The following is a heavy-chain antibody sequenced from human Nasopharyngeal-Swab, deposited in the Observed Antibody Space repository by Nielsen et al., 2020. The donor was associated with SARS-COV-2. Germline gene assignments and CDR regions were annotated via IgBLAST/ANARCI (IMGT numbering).Heavy chain of an antibody. CDR3: AKEGATGWFDP. CDR2: ISHNSGT. Sequence: SETLSLTCTVSGVSITSQYWSWIRQLPGKVLEWIGYISHNSGTSYNPSFKSRVTMFMDTSKNQFSLRLTSVTAADTAVYYCAKEGATGWFDPCGQGTLVTVSS. CDR1: GVSITSQY. J-gene: IGHJ5*02. V-gene: IGHV4-59*11.